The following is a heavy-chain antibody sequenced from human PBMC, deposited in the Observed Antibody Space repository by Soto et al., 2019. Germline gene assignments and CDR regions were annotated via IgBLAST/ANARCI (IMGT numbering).Heavy chain of an antibody. CDR1: GINFSTYA. V-gene: IGHV3-23*01. D-gene: IGHD3-22*01. Sequence: EVQLLESGGGLVQPGGSLRLSCAASGINFSTYAMSWVRQAPGKGLEWVSTITSLGSTYYPDSVKGRFTISRDSSKNLLYLQMNSLRVEDTAVYYCAKMGDSSGYDFFDYWGQGTLVSVFS. CDR2: ITSLGST. CDR3: AKMGDSSGYDFFDY. J-gene: IGHJ4*02.